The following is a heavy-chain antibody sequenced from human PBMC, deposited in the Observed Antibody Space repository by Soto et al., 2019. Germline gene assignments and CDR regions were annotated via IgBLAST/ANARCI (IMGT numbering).Heavy chain of an antibody. Sequence: GGSLRLSCAASGFTFSSYSMNWVRQAPGKGLEWVSFIHSSNKYIYYAKSVKGRFTISRDDAKNSLYLQMNSLRADDTAVYYCARAYFGSGTLPLDFWGQGTLVTVSS. CDR2: IHSSNKYI. D-gene: IGHD3-10*01. V-gene: IGHV3-21*01. CDR3: ARAYFGSGTLPLDF. CDR1: GFTFSSYS. J-gene: IGHJ4*02.